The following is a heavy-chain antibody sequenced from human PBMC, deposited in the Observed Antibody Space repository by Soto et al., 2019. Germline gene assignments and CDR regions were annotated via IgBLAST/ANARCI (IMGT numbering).Heavy chain of an antibody. CDR2: IRSQGNSSET. CDR3: TPGANYDMLRDRCYGMDV. J-gene: IGHJ6*02. CDR1: GLSFSGSA. V-gene: IGHV3-73*02. Sequence: EVQLVESGGGLVQPGGSLKLSCAASGLSFSGSAMPWVRQASGKGLEWVGRIRSQGNSSETAYAASVKGRFISSRDDSRNTACLQMIRMNTEDTAVYYCTPGANYDMLRDRCYGMDVWGQGTMVTVSS. D-gene: IGHD3-9*01.